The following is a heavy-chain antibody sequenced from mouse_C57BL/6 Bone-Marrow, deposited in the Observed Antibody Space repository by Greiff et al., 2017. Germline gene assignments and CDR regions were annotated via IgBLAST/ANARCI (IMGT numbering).Heavy chain of an antibody. V-gene: IGHV5-17*01. CDR3: ARLHGYPHYCAMDY. CDR1: GFTFSDYG. D-gene: IGHD2-2*01. CDR2: ISSGSSTI. Sequence: EVMLVESGGGLVKPGGSLKLSCAASGFTFSDYGMHWVRQAPEKGLEWVAYISSGSSTIYYADTVKGRFTISRDNAKNTLFLQMTSLRSEDTAMYYCARLHGYPHYCAMDYWGQGTSVTVSA. J-gene: IGHJ4*01.